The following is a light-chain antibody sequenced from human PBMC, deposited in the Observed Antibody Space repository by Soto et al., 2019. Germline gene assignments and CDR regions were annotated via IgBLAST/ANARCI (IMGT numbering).Light chain of an antibody. CDR3: QQRARWPMP. J-gene: IGKJ5*01. CDR1: QSVSTF. V-gene: IGKV3-11*01. Sequence: EVVLTQSPATLSMSPGERVTLSCRASQSVSTFVAWYQHKPGQAPRPVIYDTFKRAPGVPDRFSGGGSGIDFSLTISSLEPEDFAVYYCQQRARWPMPFGQGTRLELK. CDR2: DTF.